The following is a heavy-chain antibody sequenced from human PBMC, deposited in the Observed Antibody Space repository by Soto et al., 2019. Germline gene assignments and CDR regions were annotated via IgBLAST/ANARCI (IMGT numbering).Heavy chain of an antibody. Sequence: PSVTLCLTCSVSGGSISGSYWNWVWQPPGKRLEWIGYSYYNGATNYSPSLNNRVSISLDTSNSRFSLRLSSVTVADTAIYFCARGRWLIDSWSQGTLVT. CDR1: GGSISGSY. V-gene: IGHV4-59*01. D-gene: IGHD3-10*01. CDR3: ARGRWLIDS. CDR2: SYYNGAT. J-gene: IGHJ4*02.